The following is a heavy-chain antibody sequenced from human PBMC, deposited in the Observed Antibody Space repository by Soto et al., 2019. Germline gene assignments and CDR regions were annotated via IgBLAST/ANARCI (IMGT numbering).Heavy chain of an antibody. CDR2: IYYSGRT. V-gene: IGHV4-59*01. CDR3: ARIRGLGEISPYLDY. D-gene: IGHD3-16*01. J-gene: IGHJ4*02. Sequence: QVQLQESGPGLVKPSETLSLTCSISGGSISDYQWNWIRQPPGKGLEWIGYIYYSGRTNYNPSLKSRLTISIDTSTRQFSLRLRSVTAADTAVYYCARIRGLGEISPYLDYWGQGALVTVSS. CDR1: GGSISDYQ.